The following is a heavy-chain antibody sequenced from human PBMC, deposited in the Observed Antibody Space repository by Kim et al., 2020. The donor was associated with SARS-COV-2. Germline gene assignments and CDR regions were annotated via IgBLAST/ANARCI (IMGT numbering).Heavy chain of an antibody. CDR3: ARAPSSSSTYYYGMDV. CDR1: GGSISSYY. CDR2: IYYSGST. V-gene: IGHV4-59*13. Sequence: SETLSLTCTVSGGSISSYYWSWIRQPPGKGLEWIGDIYYSGSTNYSPSLKSRVTISVDTSKNQFSLKLSSVTAADTAVYYCARAPSSSSTYYYGMDVWGQGTTVTVSS. J-gene: IGHJ6*02. D-gene: IGHD6-6*01.